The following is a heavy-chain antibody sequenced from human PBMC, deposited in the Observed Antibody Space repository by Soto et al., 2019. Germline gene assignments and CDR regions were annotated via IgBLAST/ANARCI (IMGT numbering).Heavy chain of an antibody. CDR1: GFTFSSYG. CDR2: ISYDGSNK. V-gene: IGHV3-30*18. Sequence: GSLRLSCAASGFTFSSYGMHWVRQAPGKGLEWVAVISYDGSNKYYADSVKGRFTISRDNSKNTLYLQMNSLRAEDTAVYYCAKWLGDFTLAHDDAFDIWGQGTMVTVSS. D-gene: IGHD3-3*01. CDR3: AKWLGDFTLAHDDAFDI. J-gene: IGHJ3*02.